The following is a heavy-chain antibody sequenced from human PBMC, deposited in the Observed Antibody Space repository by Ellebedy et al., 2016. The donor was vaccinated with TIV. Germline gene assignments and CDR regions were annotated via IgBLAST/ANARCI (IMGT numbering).Heavy chain of an antibody. Sequence: GGSLRLXCAASGFTFNNAWMRWVRQAPGKGLEWVSLIYSGGSTYYADSVKGRFTISRDNSKNTLYLQMNSLRAEDTAVYYCARDPPSISTRTWGWGQGTLVTVSS. J-gene: IGHJ4*02. D-gene: IGHD2-2*01. CDR1: GFTFNNAW. CDR2: IYSGGST. V-gene: IGHV3-66*01. CDR3: ARDPPSISTRTWG.